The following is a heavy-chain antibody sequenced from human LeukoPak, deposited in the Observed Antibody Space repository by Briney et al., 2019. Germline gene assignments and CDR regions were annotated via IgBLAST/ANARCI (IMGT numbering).Heavy chain of an antibody. V-gene: IGHV3-9*01. Sequence: ALRLSCATSGFTFDYYAIHWVRQAPGEGREWGAGISWNRGCVGYADSVKGRFTISRDNAKNSLYLQMNSLRAEDTALYYCAKASGYCSSTSCPNYFDYWGQGTLVTVSS. CDR2: ISWNRGCV. CDR1: GFTFDYYA. D-gene: IGHD2-2*01. J-gene: IGHJ4*02. CDR3: AKASGYCSSTSCPNYFDY.